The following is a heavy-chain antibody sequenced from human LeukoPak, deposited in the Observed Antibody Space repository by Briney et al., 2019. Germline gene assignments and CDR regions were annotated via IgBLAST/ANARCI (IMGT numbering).Heavy chain of an antibody. CDR1: GYTLTELS. CDR3: AILSGYYDSSGYPGNGDY. J-gene: IGHJ4*02. CDR2: FDPEDGET. D-gene: IGHD3-22*01. V-gene: IGHV1-24*01. Sequence: ASVKVSCKVSGYTLTELSMHWVRQAPGKGLEWMGGFDPEDGETIYAQKFQGRVTMTEDTSIDTDYMELSSLRSEDTAVYYGAILSGYYDSSGYPGNGDYWGQGTLGTGSS.